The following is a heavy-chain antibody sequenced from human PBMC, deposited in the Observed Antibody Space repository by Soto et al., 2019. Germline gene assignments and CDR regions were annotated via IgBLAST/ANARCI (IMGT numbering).Heavy chain of an antibody. V-gene: IGHV4-61*01. J-gene: IGHJ4*02. CDR2: MYYRGIT. CDR3: AREDMSGTYYFDY. Sequence: QVQLQESGPGLVKPSETLSLTCTVSGAPVSRETHFWTWIRQPPGKGLEWIGYMYYRGITNSNPALKSRVTLSVDRSRNQFSLSLNSVTAADTAVYYCAREDMSGTYYFDYWGPGMQVTVSS. D-gene: IGHD1-26*01. CDR1: GAPVSRETHF.